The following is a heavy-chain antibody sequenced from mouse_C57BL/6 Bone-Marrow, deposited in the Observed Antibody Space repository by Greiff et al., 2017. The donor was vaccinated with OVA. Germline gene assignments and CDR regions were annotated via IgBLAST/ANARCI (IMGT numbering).Heavy chain of an antibody. V-gene: IGHV1-59*01. J-gene: IGHJ1*03. CDR3: ASNYYGSSSWYFDV. CDR1: GYTFTSYW. CDR2: IDPSDSYT. Sequence: QVHVKQPGAELVRPGTSVKLSCKASGYTFTSYWMHWVKQRPGQGLEWIGVIDPSDSYTNYNQKFKGKATLTVDTSSSTAYMQLSSLTSEDSAVYYCASNYYGSSSWYFDVWGTGTTVTVSS. D-gene: IGHD1-1*01.